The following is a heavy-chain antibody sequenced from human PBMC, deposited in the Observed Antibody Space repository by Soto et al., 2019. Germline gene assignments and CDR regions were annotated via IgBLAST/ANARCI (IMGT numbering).Heavy chain of an antibody. J-gene: IGHJ6*02. CDR2: IYHAGSV. V-gene: IGHV4-38-2*01. CDR1: GYSIAGGYY. CDR3: ARTFDYYGMDV. Sequence: TSETLSLTCAVSGYSIAGGYYWAWIRQSPGKGLEWIGSIYHAGSVYYNPSLNSRVAVSLDTSKNHFSLKLTSVTAADTAVYYCARTFDYYGMDVWGQGTTVTVSS.